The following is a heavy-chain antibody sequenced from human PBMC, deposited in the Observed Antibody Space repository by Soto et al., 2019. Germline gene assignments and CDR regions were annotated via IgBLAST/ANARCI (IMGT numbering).Heavy chain of an antibody. V-gene: IGHV1-18*01. J-gene: IGHJ5*02. CDR2: ISAYNGNT. CDR3: ARAYYVFCSGYGYNWFYP. D-gene: IGHD3-3*01. Sequence: VCPARGKRLEWKGWISAYNGNTNYAQKPQGRVTMTTDTSTSTAYMELRSLRSDDTAVYYCARAYYVFCSGYGYNWFYPLGQGTLVTVSS.